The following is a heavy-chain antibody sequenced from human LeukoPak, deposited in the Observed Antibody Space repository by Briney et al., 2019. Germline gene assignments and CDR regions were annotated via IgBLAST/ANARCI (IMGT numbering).Heavy chain of an antibody. J-gene: IGHJ4*02. D-gene: IGHD2-15*01. V-gene: IGHV3-7*01. Sequence: GGSLRLSCAASGFSFSYYWMSWVRQAPGKGREWVANTKEDGSGSSYVDSVKGRFTISRDNAKNSLYLQMNSLRAEDTAVYYCAKGGVVGTRYYFDSWGQGTLVTVSS. CDR2: TKEDGSGS. CDR1: GFSFSYYW. CDR3: AKGGVVGTRYYFDS.